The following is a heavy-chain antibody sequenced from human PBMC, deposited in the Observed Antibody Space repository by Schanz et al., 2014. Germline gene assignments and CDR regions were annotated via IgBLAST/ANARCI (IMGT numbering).Heavy chain of an antibody. Sequence: GQLLESGGGLIQPGGSLRLSCAASGFTFSSYAMSWVRQAPGKGLEWVAVIWSDGSGKYYADSVKGRFTISRDSPKNTLYLQMNTLRAEDTAVYYCARDRGYCSGGTCYDYYYYGLDVWGQGTTVTVSS. CDR2: IWSDGSGK. V-gene: IGHV3-33*08. CDR1: GFTFSSYA. D-gene: IGHD2-15*01. J-gene: IGHJ6*02. CDR3: ARDRGYCSGGTCYDYYYYGLDV.